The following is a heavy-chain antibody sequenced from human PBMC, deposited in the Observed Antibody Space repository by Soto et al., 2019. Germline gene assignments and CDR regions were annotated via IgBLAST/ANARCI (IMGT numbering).Heavy chain of an antibody. V-gene: IGHV4-31*03. CDR3: ARDPSGIAAEGWFDP. CDR1: GGSISSGGYY. D-gene: IGHD6-13*01. CDR2: IYYSGST. Sequence: QVQLQESGPGLVKPSQTLSLTCTVSGGSISSGGYYWSWIRQHPGKGLEWIGYIYYSGSTYYNPSLKSRVTISVDTSKNQVSLKLSSVTAADTAVYYCARDPSGIAAEGWFDPWGQGTLVTVSS. J-gene: IGHJ5*02.